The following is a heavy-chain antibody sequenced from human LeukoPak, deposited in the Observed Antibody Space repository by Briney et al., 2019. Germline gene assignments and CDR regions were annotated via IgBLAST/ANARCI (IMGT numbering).Heavy chain of an antibody. CDR3: AREYSSSWLNWFDP. J-gene: IGHJ5*02. V-gene: IGHV3-74*01. CDR1: GFTFSSYW. Sequence: PGGSLRLSCAASGFTFSSYWMHWVRQAPGKGLVWVSRINSDGSSTSYADSVKGRFTISRDNAKNTLYLQMNSLRAEDTAVYYCAREYSSSWLNWFDPWGQGTLVTVSS. CDR2: INSDGSST. D-gene: IGHD6-13*01.